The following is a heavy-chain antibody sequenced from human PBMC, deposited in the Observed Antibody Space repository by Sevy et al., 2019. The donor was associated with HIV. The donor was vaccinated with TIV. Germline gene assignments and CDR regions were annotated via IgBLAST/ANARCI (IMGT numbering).Heavy chain of an antibody. D-gene: IGHD3-22*01. CDR1: GGTFSSYA. CDR2: IIPIFGTT. Sequence: ASVKVSCKASGGTFSSYAIHWVRQAPGQGLEWMGGIIPIFGTTNYAQKFQGRVTMTEDTSTDTAYMELNNLRSEDTAVYYCATTKDYYDSSGSPFDYWGQGTLVTVSS. V-gene: IGHV1-69*06. CDR3: ATTKDYYDSSGSPFDY. J-gene: IGHJ4*02.